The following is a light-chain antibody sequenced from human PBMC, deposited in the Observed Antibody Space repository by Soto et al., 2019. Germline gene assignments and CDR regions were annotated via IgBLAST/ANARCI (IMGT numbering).Light chain of an antibody. CDR1: RDVGKW. CDR3: QQSYSGPYT. V-gene: IGKV1-12*01. Sequence: DIQMTQSPPSVSASVGDRVTITCRASRDVGKWLAWYQQKPGKAPTLLIHGASSLQSGVPPRYSGSGYGTDFTLTISSLQPEDFATYYCQQSYSGPYTFGQGTKLEIK. J-gene: IGKJ2*01. CDR2: GAS.